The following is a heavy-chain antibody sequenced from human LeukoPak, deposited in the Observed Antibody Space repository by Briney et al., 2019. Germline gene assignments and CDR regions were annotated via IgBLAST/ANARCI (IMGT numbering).Heavy chain of an antibody. Sequence: SVNVSCKASGGTFTSYAISWVRQAPGQGLEWMGGIIPIFGTANYAQKFQARVRITADESTSTAYMELSSLRSEDTAVYYCARAPTHSGYDPYYFDYWGQGTLVTGSS. V-gene: IGHV1-69*13. CDR2: IIPIFGTA. CDR1: GGTFTSYA. CDR3: ARAPTHSGYDPYYFDY. D-gene: IGHD5-12*01. J-gene: IGHJ4*02.